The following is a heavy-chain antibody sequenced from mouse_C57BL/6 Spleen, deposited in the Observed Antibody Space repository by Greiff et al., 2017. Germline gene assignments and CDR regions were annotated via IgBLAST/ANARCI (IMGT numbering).Heavy chain of an antibody. J-gene: IGHJ2*01. V-gene: IGHV1-52*01. CDR2: IDPSDSDT. CDR1: GYTFTSYW. CDR3: AGGGLTGTSDYFDY. Sequence: QVQLQQSGAELVRPGSSVKLSCKASGYTFTSYWMNWVKQRPIQGLEWIGNIDPSDSDTHYNQKFKDKATLTVDKSSSTAYMLLSSLTSEDSAVYYCAGGGLTGTSDYFDYWGQGTTLTVSS. D-gene: IGHD4-1*01.